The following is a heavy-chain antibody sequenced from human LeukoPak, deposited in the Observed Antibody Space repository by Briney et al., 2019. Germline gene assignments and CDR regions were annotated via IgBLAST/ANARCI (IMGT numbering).Heavy chain of an antibody. D-gene: IGHD2-2*01. CDR3: ARVGARYCSSTSCSPDAFDI. V-gene: IGHV4-59*01. Sequence: SETLSLTCTVSGGSISSYYWSGIRQPRGKGLEWIGYIYYSWSTNYNPSHKSRVTISVDTSKNQFSLQLSSVTAADTAVYYCARVGARYCSSTSCSPDAFDIWGQGTMVTVSS. CDR2: IYYSWST. CDR1: GGSISSYY. J-gene: IGHJ3*02.